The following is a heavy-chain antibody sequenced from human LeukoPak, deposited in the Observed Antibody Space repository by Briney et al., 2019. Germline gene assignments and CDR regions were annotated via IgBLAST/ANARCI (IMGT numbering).Heavy chain of an antibody. CDR3: AKVSDRDSSGYYWGFEY. D-gene: IGHD3-22*01. CDR2: IYYSGST. J-gene: IGHJ4*02. V-gene: IGHV4-59*08. CDR1: GGSISGYN. Sequence: SETLSLTCTVSGGSISGYNWSWIRQPPGKGLEFIGYIYYSGSTNYNPSLKSRVTISVDTSRNQFSLKLTSVTAADTAVYYCAKVSDRDSSGYYWGFEYWGQGTLVTVSS.